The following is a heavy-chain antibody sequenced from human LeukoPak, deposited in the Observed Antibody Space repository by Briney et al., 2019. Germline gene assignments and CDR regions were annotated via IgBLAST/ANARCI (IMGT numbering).Heavy chain of an antibody. CDR3: AAMTSVTTGDY. J-gene: IGHJ4*02. CDR1: GFTFSSYG. D-gene: IGHD4-11*01. CDR2: IRYDGNNK. V-gene: IGHV3-30*02. Sequence: GGSLRLSCAASGFTFSSYGMHWVRQAPGKGLEWVAFIRYDGNNKNYADSVRGRFTISRDNSKNTLYLQMNSLRAEDTAVYYCAAMTSVTTGDYWGQGTLVTVSS.